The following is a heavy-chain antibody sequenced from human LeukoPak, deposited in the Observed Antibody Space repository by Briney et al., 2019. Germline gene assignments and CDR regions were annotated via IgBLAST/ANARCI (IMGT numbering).Heavy chain of an antibody. Sequence: GGSLRLSCAASGFTFSTYAMSWVRQAPGKGLEWVSTISGSGGSTYSADSVRGRFIISRGNSKNTLYLQMNSLSAEDTAVYYCVNAQGYGNYEGYWGQGTLVTVSS. D-gene: IGHD4-11*01. V-gene: IGHV3-23*01. CDR3: VNAQGYGNYEGY. J-gene: IGHJ4*02. CDR2: ISGSGGST. CDR1: GFTFSTYA.